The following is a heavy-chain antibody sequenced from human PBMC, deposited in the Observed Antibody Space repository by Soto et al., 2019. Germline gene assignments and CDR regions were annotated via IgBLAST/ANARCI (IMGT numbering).Heavy chain of an antibody. CDR3: ASPQIYYDSSGYPFDY. CDR1: GGTFSSYA. D-gene: IGHD3-22*01. J-gene: IGHJ4*02. V-gene: IGHV1-69*13. CDR2: IIPIFGTA. Sequence: SVKVSCKASGGTFSSYAISWVRQAPGQGLEWMGGIIPIFGTANYAQKFQGRVTITADESTSTAYMELSSLRSEDTAVYYCASPQIYYDSSGYPFDYWGQGTLVTVSS.